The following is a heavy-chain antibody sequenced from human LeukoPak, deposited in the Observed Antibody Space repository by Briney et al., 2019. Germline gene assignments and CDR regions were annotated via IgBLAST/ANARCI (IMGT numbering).Heavy chain of an antibody. CDR1: GFTFNNYG. CDR3: AREVYDFWSGHDAFDI. D-gene: IGHD3-3*01. Sequence: TGGSLRLSCAASGFTFNNYGMHWVRQAPGKGLEWVTFIRYDGSNTYYADSVKGRFTISRDNSRNTLYLQMDSLRAEDTAVYYCAREVYDFWSGHDAFDIWGQGTMVTVSS. V-gene: IGHV3-30*02. J-gene: IGHJ3*02. CDR2: IRYDGSNT.